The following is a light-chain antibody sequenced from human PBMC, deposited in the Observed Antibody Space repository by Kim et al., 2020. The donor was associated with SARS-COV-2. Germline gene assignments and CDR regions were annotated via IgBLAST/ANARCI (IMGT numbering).Light chain of an antibody. V-gene: IGKV1-17*01. CDR3: MQHRTYPST. CDR2: GAS. CDR1: QDIRND. J-gene: IGKJ5*01. Sequence: DIQMTQSPSSLSASVGDRVTITCRASQDIRNDLGWYQQNPGRAPKRLIYGASSLQSGVPSRFRGSGSGTEFTLTISSVQPEDFATYVGMQHRTYPSTFGQGTRLEIK.